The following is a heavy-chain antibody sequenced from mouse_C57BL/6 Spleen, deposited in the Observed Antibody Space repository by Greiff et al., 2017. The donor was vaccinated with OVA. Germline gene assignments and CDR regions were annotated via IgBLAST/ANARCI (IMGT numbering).Heavy chain of an antibody. Sequence: QVQLQQPGAELVKPGASVKLSCKASGYTFTSYWMQWVKQRPGQGLEWIGEIDPSDSYTNYNQKFKGKATLTVDTSSSTAYMQLSSLTSEDSAVYYCARKETTVVAPDYWGQGTTLTVSS. V-gene: IGHV1-50*01. J-gene: IGHJ2*01. CDR2: IDPSDSYT. D-gene: IGHD1-1*01. CDR3: ARKETTVVAPDY. CDR1: GYTFTSYW.